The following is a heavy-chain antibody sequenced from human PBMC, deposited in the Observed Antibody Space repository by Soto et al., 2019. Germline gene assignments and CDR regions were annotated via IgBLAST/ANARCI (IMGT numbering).Heavy chain of an antibody. CDR1: RGSISSTDW. Sequence: SETLSLTCTVSRGSISSTDWWCCVHQPPGKVFQWIGDIYHSGNTNYNPYLKSRVTISVDRSKNQFSLNLRSVTAADTAVYYCVRDLAPGIATTGTGCWGQGTLVTVS. CDR2: IYHSGNT. J-gene: IGHJ4*02. D-gene: IGHD6-13*01. CDR3: VRDLAPGIATTGTGC. V-gene: IGHV4-4*02.